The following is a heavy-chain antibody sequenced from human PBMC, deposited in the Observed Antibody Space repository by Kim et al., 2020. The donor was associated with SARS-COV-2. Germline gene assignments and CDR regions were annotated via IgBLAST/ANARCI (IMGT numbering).Heavy chain of an antibody. CDR2: IWYDGSNK. Sequence: GGSLRLSCAASGFTFSSYGMHWVRQAPGKGLEWVAVIWYDGSNKYYADSVKGRFTISRDNSKNTLYLQMNSLRAEDTAVYYCARGYYGSVRRDYYYGMDVWGQGTTVTVSS. CDR1: GFTFSSYG. V-gene: IGHV3-33*01. CDR3: ARGYYGSVRRDYYYGMDV. D-gene: IGHD3-10*01. J-gene: IGHJ6*02.